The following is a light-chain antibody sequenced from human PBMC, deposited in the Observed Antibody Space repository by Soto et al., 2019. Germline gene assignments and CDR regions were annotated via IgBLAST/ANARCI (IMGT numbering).Light chain of an antibody. CDR3: QHDNSYSEA. Sequence: AIHMTQSPSSLSASVGDRVTITCRASQGIRNDLGWYQKKPGKAPKLLIFAAFNLQSGVPSRFSGGGSGTDFTLTISSLQPDDFATYYCQHDNSYSEAFGQGTKVDI. CDR2: AAF. J-gene: IGKJ1*01. V-gene: IGKV1-6*01. CDR1: QGIRND.